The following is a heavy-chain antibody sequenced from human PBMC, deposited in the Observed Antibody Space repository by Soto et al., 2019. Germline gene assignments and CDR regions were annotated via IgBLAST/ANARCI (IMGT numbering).Heavy chain of an antibody. Sequence: QVQLVQSGAEVKKPGASVKVSCKTSGYTFTSNAFSGGRQATGQGLEWGGWISGYNGNTNNAQKLQGRVTRTTDTSTATAYMELRGLRSDDTAIYYCSRVYFDYWGQGTLVTVSS. V-gene: IGHV1-18*04. CDR3: SRVYFDY. CDR1: GYTFTSNA. CDR2: ISGYNGNT. J-gene: IGHJ4*02.